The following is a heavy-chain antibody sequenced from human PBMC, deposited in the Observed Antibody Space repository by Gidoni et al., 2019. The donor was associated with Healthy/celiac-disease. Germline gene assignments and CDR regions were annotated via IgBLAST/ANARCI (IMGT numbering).Heavy chain of an antibody. CDR1: GFTSRSYA. CDR3: AKDSGRWYVGWFDP. CDR2: ISGSGGST. Sequence: EVQLLESGGGLVQPGGPLRLSCAASGFTSRSYAMSWVRQAPGKGLEWVSAISGSGGSTYYADSVKGRFTISRDNSKNTLYLQMNSLRAEDTAVYYCAKDSGRWYVGWFDPWGQGTLVTVSS. D-gene: IGHD6-13*01. V-gene: IGHV3-23*01. J-gene: IGHJ5*02.